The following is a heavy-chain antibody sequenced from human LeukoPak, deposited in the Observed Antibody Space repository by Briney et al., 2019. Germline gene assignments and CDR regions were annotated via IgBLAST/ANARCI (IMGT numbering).Heavy chain of an antibody. Sequence: GGSLRLSCAASGFTFNSHSINWVRQAPGKGLEWVSSISGSSNYIYYADSVKGRFTISRDNAKNSLYLQMNSLRAEDTAVYYCARASFFMVRGEGYYYMDVWGKGTTVTVSS. D-gene: IGHD3-10*01. CDR2: ISGSSNYI. CDR1: GFTFNSHS. CDR3: ARASFFMVRGEGYYYMDV. J-gene: IGHJ6*03. V-gene: IGHV3-21*01.